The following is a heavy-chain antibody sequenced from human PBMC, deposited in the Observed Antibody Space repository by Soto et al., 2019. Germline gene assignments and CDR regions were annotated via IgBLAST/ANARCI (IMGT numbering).Heavy chain of an antibody. V-gene: IGHV3-48*02. Sequence: VGPLSLSYAASGVDCVDYHSSWVRPAPGRGLEWVSYISSSSGTIYYADSVKGRFTISRDNAKNSLYLQMNSLRDEDTAVYYCARDGLRVGELSSITWFDPLGQGTQVTVSS. CDR2: ISSSSGTI. CDR3: ARDGLRVGELSSITWFDP. D-gene: IGHD3-16*02. CDR1: GVDCVDYH. J-gene: IGHJ5*02.